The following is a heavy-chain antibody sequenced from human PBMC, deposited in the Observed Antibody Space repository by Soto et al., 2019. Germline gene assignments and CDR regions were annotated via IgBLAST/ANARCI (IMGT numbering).Heavy chain of an antibody. CDR2: IIGSGGST. J-gene: IGHJ4*02. D-gene: IGHD3-10*01. Sequence: GGSLRLSCAASGFTFSSYAMSWVRQAPGKGLEWVSAIIGSGGSTYYADSVKGRFTISRDNSKNTLYLQMNSLRAEDTAVYYCAKTGITMVRGVIMAQRGLDYWGQGTLVTVSS. CDR1: GFTFSSYA. V-gene: IGHV3-23*01. CDR3: AKTGITMVRGVIMAQRGLDY.